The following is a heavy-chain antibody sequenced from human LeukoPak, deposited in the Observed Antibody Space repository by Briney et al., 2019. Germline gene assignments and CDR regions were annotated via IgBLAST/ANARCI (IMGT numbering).Heavy chain of an antibody. CDR3: ATYHSGSYLGY. CDR2: IHSGGST. D-gene: IGHD3-10*01. J-gene: IGHJ4*02. Sequence: GGSLRLSCAASGFTVSSNNMHWVRQAPGKGLEWVSVIHSGGSTYYADSVKGRFAISGDNSKNTLYLQMNSLRAEDTAVYYCATYHSGSYLGYWGQGTLVTVSS. V-gene: IGHV3-53*01. CDR1: GFTVSSNN.